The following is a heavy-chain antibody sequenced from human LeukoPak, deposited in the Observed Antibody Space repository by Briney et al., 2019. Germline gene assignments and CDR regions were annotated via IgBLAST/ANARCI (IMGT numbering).Heavy chain of an antibody. V-gene: IGHV1-18*01. Sequence: ASVKVCCKASGYTFTSYGISWVRQAPGQGLEWMGWISAYNGNTNYAQKLQGRVTMTTDTSTSTAYMELRSLRSDDTAVYYCATHTYYYDSSGYYPLDYWGQGTLVTVSS. CDR3: ATHTYYYDSSGYYPLDY. J-gene: IGHJ4*02. CDR1: GYTFTSYG. CDR2: ISAYNGNT. D-gene: IGHD3-22*01.